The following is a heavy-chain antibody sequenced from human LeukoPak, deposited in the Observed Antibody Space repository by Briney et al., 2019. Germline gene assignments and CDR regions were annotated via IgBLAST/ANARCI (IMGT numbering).Heavy chain of an antibody. V-gene: IGHV4-31*03. CDR3: ARLNLLAYCGGDCYSPPYYFDY. CDR2: IYYSGST. Sequence: SETLSLTCTVSGGSISSGGYYWSWIRQHPGKGLEWIGYIYYSGSTYYNPSLKSRVTISVDTSKNQFSLKLSSVTAADTAVYYCARLNLLAYCGGDCYSPPYYFDYRGQGTLVTVSS. CDR1: GGSISSGGYY. D-gene: IGHD2-21*02. J-gene: IGHJ4*02.